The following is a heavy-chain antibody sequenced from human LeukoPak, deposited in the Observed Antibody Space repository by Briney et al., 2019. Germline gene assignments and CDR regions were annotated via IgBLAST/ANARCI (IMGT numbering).Heavy chain of an antibody. J-gene: IGHJ5*02. D-gene: IGHD3-22*01. V-gene: IGHV4-39*07. CDR2: IYYSGST. CDR1: GGSISSSSYY. CDR3: ARERITMIVVVITTSWFDP. Sequence: SETLSLTCTVSGGSISSSSYYWGWIRQPPGKGLEWIGSIYYSGSTYYNPSLKSRVTISVDTSKNQFSLKLSSVTAAGTAVYYCARERITMIVVVITTSWFDPWGQGTLVTVSS.